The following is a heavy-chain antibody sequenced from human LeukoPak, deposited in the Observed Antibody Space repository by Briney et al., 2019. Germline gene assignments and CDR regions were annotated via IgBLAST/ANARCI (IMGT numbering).Heavy chain of an antibody. D-gene: IGHD5-18*01. CDR2: IQRNFEGATQ. J-gene: IGHJ4*02. V-gene: IGHV3-15*06. CDR1: GFILGNAW. Sequence: GGSLRLSCAASGFILGNAWMSWVRQAPGKGLEWVAHIQRNFEGATQHYAASVNGRFTISKDESKNTVFLQMSSLKIEDTAVYLCTTEGFTYGHHSFDSWGQGTLVTVSS. CDR3: TTEGFTYGHHSFDS.